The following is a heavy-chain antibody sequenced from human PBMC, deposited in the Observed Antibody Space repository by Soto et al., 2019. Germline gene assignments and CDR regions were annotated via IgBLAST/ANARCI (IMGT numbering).Heavy chain of an antibody. Sequence: GGSLRLSCGASGFTFSSYAMSWVRQAPGKGLEWVSAISGSGGSTYYADSVKGRFTISRDNSKNTLYLQMNSLRAEDAAVYYCAKRGAAGKSYYYVMDVWGQGTTVTVSS. D-gene: IGHD6-13*01. CDR1: GFTFSSYA. CDR3: AKRGAAGKSYYYVMDV. V-gene: IGHV3-23*01. CDR2: ISGSGGST. J-gene: IGHJ6*02.